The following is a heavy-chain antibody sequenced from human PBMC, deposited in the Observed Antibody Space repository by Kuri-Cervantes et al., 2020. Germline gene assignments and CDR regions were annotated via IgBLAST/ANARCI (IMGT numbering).Heavy chain of an antibody. D-gene: IGHD4-23*01. Sequence: GSLRLSCAVYGGPFSGYYWSWIRQPPGKGLEWSGEINHSGSTNYNPSLKSRVTISVDTSKNQFSLKLSSVTAADTAVYYCARVPNPRYGGSPEGFYFDYWGQGTLVTVSS. CDR1: GGPFSGYY. J-gene: IGHJ4*02. V-gene: IGHV4-34*01. CDR3: ARVPNPRYGGSPEGFYFDY. CDR2: INHSGST.